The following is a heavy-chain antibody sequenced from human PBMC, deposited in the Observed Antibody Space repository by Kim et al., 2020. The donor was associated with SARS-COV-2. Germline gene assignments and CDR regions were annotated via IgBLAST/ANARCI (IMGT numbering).Heavy chain of an antibody. V-gene: IGHV3-15*01. Sequence: GGSLRLSCAASGFTFSNAWMSWVRQAPGKGLEWVGRIKSKTDGGTTDYAAPVKGRFTISRDDSKNTLYLQMNSLKTEDTAVYYCTTDIPYIVVVPSPVGWGQGTLVSVSS. D-gene: IGHD2-21*01. CDR1: GFTFSNAW. CDR3: TTDIPYIVVVPSPVG. CDR2: IKSKTDGGTT. J-gene: IGHJ4*02.